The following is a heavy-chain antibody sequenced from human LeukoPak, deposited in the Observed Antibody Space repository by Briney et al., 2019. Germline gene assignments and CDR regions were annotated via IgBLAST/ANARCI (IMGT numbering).Heavy chain of an antibody. CDR1: GGSISSSSYY. Sequence: SETLSLTCTVSGGSISSSSYYWGWIRQPPGKGLEWIGEINHSGSTNYNPSLKSRVTISVDTSKNQFSLKLSSVTAADTAVYYCARARGSYYVHFDYWGQGTLVTVSS. CDR3: ARARGSYYVHFDY. V-gene: IGHV4-39*07. J-gene: IGHJ4*02. D-gene: IGHD1-26*01. CDR2: INHSGST.